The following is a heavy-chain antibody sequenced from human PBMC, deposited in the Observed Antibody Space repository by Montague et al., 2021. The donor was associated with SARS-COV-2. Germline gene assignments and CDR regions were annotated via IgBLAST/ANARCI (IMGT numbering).Heavy chain of an antibody. D-gene: IGHD3-10*01. CDR1: GFTVSTNY. J-gene: IGHJ1*01. V-gene: IGHV3-53*01. CDR3: AKVVRGIITGAEYFQH. Sequence: SLRLSCAVSGFTVSTNYMSWVRQAPGKGLEWVSTLYSGGTTYYADSVKGRFTTSRDNSKNTIYLQMNSLTAGDTAVYYCAKVVRGIITGAEYFQHWGQGTLVAVSS. CDR2: LYSGGTT.